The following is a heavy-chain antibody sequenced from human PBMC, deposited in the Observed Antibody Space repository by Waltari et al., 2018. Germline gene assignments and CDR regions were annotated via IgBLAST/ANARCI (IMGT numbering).Heavy chain of an antibody. CDR3: ARSRLVGRLVIRPFDY. J-gene: IGHJ4*02. D-gene: IGHD3-9*01. CDR1: GGSFSGYY. CDR2: INHSGST. Sequence: QVQLQQWGAGLLKPSETLSLTCAVYGGSFSGYYWSWIRQPPGKGLEWIGEINHSGSTNYNPSLKSRVTISVDTSKNQFSLKLSSVTAADTAVYYCARSRLVGRLVIRPFDYWGQGTLVTVSS. V-gene: IGHV4-34*01.